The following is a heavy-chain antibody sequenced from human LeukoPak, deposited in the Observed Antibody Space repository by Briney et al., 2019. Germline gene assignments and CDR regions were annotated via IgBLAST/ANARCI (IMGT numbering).Heavy chain of an antibody. Sequence: GGSLRLSCAASGFTFSRYWMSWVRQAPGKGLEWVANIEQDGSEKNYLDSVKGRFTISRDNAKNSLYLQMNSLRAEDTAVYYCARAGAMTTMLRYWGQGALVTVSS. D-gene: IGHD4-11*01. CDR2: IEQDGSEK. V-gene: IGHV3-7*01. CDR3: ARAGAMTTMLRY. CDR1: GFTFSRYW. J-gene: IGHJ4*02.